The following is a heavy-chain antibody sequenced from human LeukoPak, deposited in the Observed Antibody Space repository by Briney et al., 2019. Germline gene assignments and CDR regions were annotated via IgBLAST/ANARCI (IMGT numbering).Heavy chain of an antibody. CDR1: GGSISSYY. D-gene: IGHD4-23*01. V-gene: IGHV4-4*07. J-gene: IGHJ4*02. CDR3: ASHSGGNSEVFDY. CDR2: IYTSGST. Sequence: SETLSLTCTVSGGSISSYYWSWIRQPAGKGLEWIGRIYTSGSTNYNPSLKSRLTISVDTSKNQFSLKVRSVTAADTAVYYCASHSGGNSEVFDYWGQGTLVTVSS.